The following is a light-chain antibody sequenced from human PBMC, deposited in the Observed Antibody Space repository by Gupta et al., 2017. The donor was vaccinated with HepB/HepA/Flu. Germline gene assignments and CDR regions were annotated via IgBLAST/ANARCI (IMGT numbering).Light chain of an antibody. CDR1: NLGDKY. CDR3: QVWDSCTVI. CDR2: KDT. Sequence: SYELTQSPSVSVSPGQTASITCSGDNLGDKYTSWYQKKPGQSLVLVMYKDTRRPSGIPDRFSGSKSGSTATLIIRGTQAMDEDDFYCQVWDSCTVIFGGGTKLTVL. V-gene: IGLV3-1*01. J-gene: IGLJ2*01.